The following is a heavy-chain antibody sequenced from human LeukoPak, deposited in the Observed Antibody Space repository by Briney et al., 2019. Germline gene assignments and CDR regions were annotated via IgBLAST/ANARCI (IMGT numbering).Heavy chain of an antibody. Sequence: PGGSLRLSCAASGFTFSSYGMHWVRQAPGKGLEWVAVIWYGGSNKYYADSVKGRFTISRDNAKNSLYLQMNSLRAEDTAVYYCARDGGGNFFDYWGQGTLVTVSS. J-gene: IGHJ4*02. CDR2: IWYGGSNK. V-gene: IGHV3-33*08. CDR1: GFTFSSYG. CDR3: ARDGGGNFFDY. D-gene: IGHD4-23*01.